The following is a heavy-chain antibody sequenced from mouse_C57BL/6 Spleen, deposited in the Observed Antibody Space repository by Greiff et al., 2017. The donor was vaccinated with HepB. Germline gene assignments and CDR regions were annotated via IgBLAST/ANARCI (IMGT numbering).Heavy chain of an antibody. Sequence: EVHLVESGGDLVKPGGSLKLSCAASGFTFSSYGMSWVRQTPDKRLEWVATISSGGSYTYYPDSVKGRFTISRDNAKNTLYLQMSSLKSEDTAMYYCARQRGGLDYWGQGTTLTVSS. CDR2: ISSGGSYT. CDR3: ARQRGGLDY. V-gene: IGHV5-6*01. CDR1: GFTFSSYG. J-gene: IGHJ2*01.